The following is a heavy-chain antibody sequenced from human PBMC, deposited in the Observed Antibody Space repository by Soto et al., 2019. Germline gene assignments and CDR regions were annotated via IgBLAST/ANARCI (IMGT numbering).Heavy chain of an antibody. Sequence: GGSLRLSCAASGFTFSNAWMNWVRQAPGKGLEWVGRIKSKTDGGTTDYAAPVKGRFTISRDDSKNTLYLQMNSLKTEDTAVYYCTTGLSMYSSGWWGYYYYYGMDVWGQGTTVTVSS. CDR3: TTGLSMYSSGWWGYYYYYGMDV. CDR1: GFTFSNAW. D-gene: IGHD6-19*01. J-gene: IGHJ6*02. V-gene: IGHV3-15*07. CDR2: IKSKTDGGTT.